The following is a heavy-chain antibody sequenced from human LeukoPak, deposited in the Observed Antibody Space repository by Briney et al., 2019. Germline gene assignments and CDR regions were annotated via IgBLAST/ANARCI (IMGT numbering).Heavy chain of an antibody. CDR2: IFYSGSP. J-gene: IGHJ4*02. D-gene: IGHD3-22*01. CDR1: GGSISSYY. V-gene: IGHV4-59*01. Sequence: PSETLSLTCTVSGGSISSYYWSWIRQPPGKGLEWIGNIFYSGSPNYNPSLKGRVTISVDTSKNQFSLKLSSVTAADTAVYYCARADPGYYDSSGLDYWGQGTLVTVSS. CDR3: ARADPGYYDSSGLDY.